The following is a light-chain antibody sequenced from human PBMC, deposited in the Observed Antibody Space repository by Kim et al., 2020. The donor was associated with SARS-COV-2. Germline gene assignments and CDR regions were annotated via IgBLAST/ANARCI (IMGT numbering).Light chain of an antibody. V-gene: IGLV2-8*01. J-gene: IGLJ1*01. CDR1: SSDVGAYKY. Sequence: GQSDTISCTGPSSDVGAYKYVSWYQQHPGKAPKLMIFEVNERPSGVPDRFSGSKSGNTASLTVSGLQAEDEADYYCSSYAGTSGYVFGTGTKVTVL. CDR2: EVN. CDR3: SSYAGTSGYV.